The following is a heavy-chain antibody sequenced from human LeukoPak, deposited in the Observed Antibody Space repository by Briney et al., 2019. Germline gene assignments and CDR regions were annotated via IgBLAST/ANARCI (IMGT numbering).Heavy chain of an antibody. J-gene: IGHJ3*02. CDR2: LKRDGSDR. CDR1: GFTLSNYW. CDR3: ARGPYSSGWSNRGASDI. Sequence: PGGSLRLSCAASGFTLSNYWMTWVRQAPGKGLEWVATLKRDGSDRYNVDSVKGRFTISRDNAKNSLYLQMNSLRADGTAVYYCARGPYSSGWSNRGASDIWGQGTMVTVS. V-gene: IGHV3-7*01. D-gene: IGHD6-19*01.